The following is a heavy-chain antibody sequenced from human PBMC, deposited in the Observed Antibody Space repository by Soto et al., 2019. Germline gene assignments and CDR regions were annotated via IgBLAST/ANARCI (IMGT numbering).Heavy chain of an antibody. CDR1: GGSISSGDYY. CDR2: IYYSGST. J-gene: IGHJ5*02. Sequence: QVQLQESGPGLVKPSQTLSLTCTVSGGSISSGDYYWSWIRQPPGKGLEWIGYIYYSGSTYYNPSLKSRVTISVDTSKHQFSLKLISMTAADTAVYYCARDLDLLRFDPWGQGTLVTVSS. V-gene: IGHV4-30-4*01. CDR3: ARDLDLLRFDP.